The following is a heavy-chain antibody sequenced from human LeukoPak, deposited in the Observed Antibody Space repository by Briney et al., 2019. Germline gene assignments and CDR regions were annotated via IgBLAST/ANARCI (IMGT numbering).Heavy chain of an antibody. V-gene: IGHV4-59*01. CDR1: GGSISNYY. CDR2: IYYSGST. Sequence: PSETLSLTCTVSGGSISNYYWSWIRQPPGRGLEWIGYIYYSGSTNYNPSLKSRVTISVDTSKNQFSLKLSSVTAADTAVYYCARGRDGYNLSYFDYWGQGTLVTVSS. J-gene: IGHJ4*02. D-gene: IGHD5-24*01. CDR3: ARGRDGYNLSYFDY.